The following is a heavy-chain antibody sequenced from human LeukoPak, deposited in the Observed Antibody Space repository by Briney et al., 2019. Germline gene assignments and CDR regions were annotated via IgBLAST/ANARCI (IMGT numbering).Heavy chain of an antibody. J-gene: IGHJ4*02. Sequence: GGSPRLSCAASGFTFSSYGMHWVRQAPGKGLEWVAVISYDGSNKYYADSVKGRFTISRDNSKNTLYLQMNSLRAEDTAVYYCAKDGSGSPVDYWGQGTLVTVSS. V-gene: IGHV3-30*18. CDR3: AKDGSGSPVDY. D-gene: IGHD3-10*01. CDR2: ISYDGSNK. CDR1: GFTFSSYG.